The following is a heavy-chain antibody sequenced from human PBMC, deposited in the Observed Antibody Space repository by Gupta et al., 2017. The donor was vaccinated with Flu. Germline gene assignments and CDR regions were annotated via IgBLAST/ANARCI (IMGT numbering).Heavy chain of an antibody. CDR3: ARGSKANTAEDY. J-gene: IGHJ4*02. CDR1: GGTFSSYT. CDR2: IIPILGIA. Sequence: QVQLVQSGAEVKKPGSSVKVSCKASGGTFSSYTTSWLRQAPGQGLEWMGRIIPILGIANYAQKFQGRVTITADKSTSTAYMELSSLRSEDTAVYYCARGSKANTAEDYWGQGTLVTVSS. V-gene: IGHV1-69*02. D-gene: IGHD5-18*01.